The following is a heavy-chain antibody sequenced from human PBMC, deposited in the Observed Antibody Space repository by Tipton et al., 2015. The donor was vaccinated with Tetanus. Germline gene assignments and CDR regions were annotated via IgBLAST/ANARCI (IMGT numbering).Heavy chain of an antibody. V-gene: IGHV4-61*01. CDR2: IYYTGST. CDR3: ARANNEFPKKGPFDY. D-gene: IGHD1-1*01. J-gene: IGHJ4*02. CDR1: GGSVSNGSYY. Sequence: TLSLTCTVSGGSVSNGSYYWNWIRQPPGKGLEWIGHIYYTGSTDYNPSLKSRVTISADTTKNLFSLKLRFVTAADAAVYYCARANNEFPKKGPFDYWGQGALVLVSS.